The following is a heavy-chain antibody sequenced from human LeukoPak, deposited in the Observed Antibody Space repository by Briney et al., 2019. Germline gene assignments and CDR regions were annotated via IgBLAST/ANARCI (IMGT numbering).Heavy chain of an antibody. J-gene: IGHJ4*02. CDR1: GFTFSSYA. D-gene: IGHD2-21*02. CDR2: ISGSGGST. CDR3: AKGRLFSWVQGYYFDY. Sequence: GGSLRLSCAASGFTFSSYAMSWVRQAPGKGLEWVSAISGSGGSTYYADSVKGRFTISRDNSKNTLYLQMNSLRAEDTAVYYCAKGRLFSWVQGYYFDYWGQGTLVTVSS. V-gene: IGHV3-23*01.